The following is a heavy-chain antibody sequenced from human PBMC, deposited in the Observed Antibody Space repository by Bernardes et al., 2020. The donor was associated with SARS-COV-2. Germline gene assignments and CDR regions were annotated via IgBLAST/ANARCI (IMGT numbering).Heavy chain of an antibody. D-gene: IGHD3-10*01. Sequence: SETLSLTCAVYGGSFSGYYWSWIRQPPGKGLEWIGEINHSGSTNYNPSLKSRVTISVDTSKNQFSLKLSSVTAADTAVYYCARGRGVRGKRWFDPWGQGTLVTVSS. J-gene: IGHJ5*02. CDR1: GGSFSGYY. CDR2: INHSGST. V-gene: IGHV4-34*01. CDR3: ARGRGVRGKRWFDP.